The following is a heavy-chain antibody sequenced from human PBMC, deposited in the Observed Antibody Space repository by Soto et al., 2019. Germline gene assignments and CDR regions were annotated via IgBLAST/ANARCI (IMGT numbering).Heavy chain of an antibody. Sequence: ASETLSLTCTVSGGSISSSSYYWGRIRQPPGKGLEWIGSIYYSGSTYYNPSLKSRVTISVDTSKNQFSLKLSSVTAADTAVYYCARQLPVRYCSGGSCKGWFDPWGQGTLVTVSS. CDR3: ARQLPVRYCSGGSCKGWFDP. V-gene: IGHV4-39*01. CDR2: IYYSGST. CDR1: GGSISSSSYY. D-gene: IGHD2-15*01. J-gene: IGHJ5*02.